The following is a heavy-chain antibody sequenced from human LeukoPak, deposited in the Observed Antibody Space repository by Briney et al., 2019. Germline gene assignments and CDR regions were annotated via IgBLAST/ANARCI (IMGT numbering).Heavy chain of an antibody. Sequence: GASVKVSCKASGYTFTGYYMHWVRQAPGQGLEWMGWINPNSGGTNYAQKFQGRVTMTRDTSIGTAYMELNRLRSDDTAVYYCARGSYDSSDFEYFHHWGQGTPVTVSS. V-gene: IGHV1-2*02. CDR1: GYTFTGYY. CDR3: ARGSYDSSDFEYFHH. J-gene: IGHJ1*01. CDR2: INPNSGGT. D-gene: IGHD3-22*01.